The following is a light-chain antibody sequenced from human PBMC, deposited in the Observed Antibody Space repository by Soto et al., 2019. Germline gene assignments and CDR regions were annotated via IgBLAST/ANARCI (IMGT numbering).Light chain of an antibody. J-gene: IGKJ3*01. V-gene: IGKV3-20*01. Sequence: EIVLTQSPGTLSLSPGERATLSCRASQSVSSSYLAWYQQKPGQAPRLLIYGASSRATGIPDRFSGSGSGTDFTLNISRLEPEDFAVYYCQQYGSPITFGPGTKVDIK. CDR1: QSVSSSY. CDR2: GAS. CDR3: QQYGSPIT.